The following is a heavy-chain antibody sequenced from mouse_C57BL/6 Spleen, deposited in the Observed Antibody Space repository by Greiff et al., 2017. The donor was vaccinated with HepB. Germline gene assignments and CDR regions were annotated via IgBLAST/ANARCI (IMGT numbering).Heavy chain of an antibody. CDR1: GFTFTDYY. V-gene: IGHV7-3*01. CDR2: IRNKANGYTT. J-gene: IGHJ3*01. CDR3: ARYKADGWFAY. Sequence: EVKLMESGGGLVQPGGSLSLSCAASGFTFTDYYMSWVRQPPGKALEWLGFIRNKANGYTTEYSASVKGRFTISRDNSQSILYLQMNALRAEDSATYYCARYKADGWFAYWGQGTLVTVSA. D-gene: IGHD2-3*01.